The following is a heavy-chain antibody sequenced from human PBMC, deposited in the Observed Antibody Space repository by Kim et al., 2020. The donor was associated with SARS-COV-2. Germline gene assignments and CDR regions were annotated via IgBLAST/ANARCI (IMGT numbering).Heavy chain of an antibody. CDR3: AREVRDDYGDYGAPRFDY. V-gene: IGHV4-31*03. J-gene: IGHJ4*02. CDR2: IYYSGST. D-gene: IGHD4-17*01. CDR1: GGSISSGGYY. Sequence: SETLSLTCTVSGGSISSGGYYWSWIRQHPGKGLEWIGYIYYSGSTYYNPSLKSRVTISVDTSKNQFSLKLSSVTAADTAVYYCAREVRDDYGDYGAPRFDYWGQGTLVTVSS.